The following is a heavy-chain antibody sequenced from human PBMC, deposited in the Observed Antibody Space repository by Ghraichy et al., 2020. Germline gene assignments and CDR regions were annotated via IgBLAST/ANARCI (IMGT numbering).Heavy chain of an antibody. D-gene: IGHD7-27*01. Sequence: GALRLSCAASGFTFSAYAIHWVRQAPGKGLEYVSAINGVGSATFYIDSVKGRFTISRDNSKNTVYLQMSSLRAEDTAVYYCLKRWGQTGDLDYWGQGTLVSVSS. CDR1: GFTFSAYA. J-gene: IGHJ4*02. V-gene: IGHV3-64D*09. CDR3: LKRWGQTGDLDY. CDR2: INGVGSAT.